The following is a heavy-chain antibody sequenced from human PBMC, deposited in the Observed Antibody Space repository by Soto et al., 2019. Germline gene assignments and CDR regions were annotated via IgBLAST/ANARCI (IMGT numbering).Heavy chain of an antibody. Sequence: EVQLLESGGGLVQPGGSLRLSCAASGFTFSSYAMSWVRQAPGKGLEWVSAISGSGGSTYYADSVKGRFTISRDNSKNTLYLKMNSLRAEDTAVYYCAKAGWGYCSGVSCYTYYYYYMDVWGKGTTVTVSS. V-gene: IGHV3-23*01. CDR2: ISGSGGST. D-gene: IGHD2-15*01. CDR3: AKAGWGYCSGVSCYTYYYYYMDV. J-gene: IGHJ6*03. CDR1: GFTFSSYA.